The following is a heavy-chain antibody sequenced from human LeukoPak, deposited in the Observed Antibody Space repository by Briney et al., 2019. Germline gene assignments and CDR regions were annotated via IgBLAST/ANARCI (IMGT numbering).Heavy chain of an antibody. J-gene: IGHJ4*02. V-gene: IGHV3-15*01. CDR1: GFTFSNAW. Sequence: GGSLRLSCAASGFTFSNAWMSWVRQAPGKGLEWVGRIKSKTDGGTTDYAAPVKGRFTISRDDSKNTLYLQMNSLKTEDTAVYYCTPDGWRYYDSSGFLSTNPLLSGDYWGQGTLVTVSS. CDR3: TPDGWRYYDSSGFLSTNPLLSGDY. D-gene: IGHD3-22*01. CDR2: IKSKTDGGTT.